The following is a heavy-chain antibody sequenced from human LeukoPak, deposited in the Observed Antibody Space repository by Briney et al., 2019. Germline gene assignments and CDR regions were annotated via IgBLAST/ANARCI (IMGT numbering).Heavy chain of an antibody. V-gene: IGHV1-69*01. Sequence: SVKVSCKASGGTFTSYAISWVRQAPGQGLEWMGGIIPIFGTANYAQKFQGRVTITADESTSTAYMELSSLRSEDTAVYYCARARDWAGYSYGFYYWGQGTLVTVSS. CDR1: GGTFTSYA. CDR2: IIPIFGTA. D-gene: IGHD5-18*01. J-gene: IGHJ4*02. CDR3: ARARDWAGYSYGFYY.